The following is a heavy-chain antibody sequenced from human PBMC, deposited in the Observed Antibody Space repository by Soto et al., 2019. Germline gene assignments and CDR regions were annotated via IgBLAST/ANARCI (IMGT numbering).Heavy chain of an antibody. CDR3: ARGGVASGRGPDIVVVPAAISITAFDI. V-gene: IGHV4-30-4*01. CDR2: IYYSGST. D-gene: IGHD2-2*02. J-gene: IGHJ3*02. CDR1: GGSISSGDYY. Sequence: SETLSLTCTVSGGSISSGDYYWSWIRQPPGKGLEWIGYIYYSGSTYYNPSLKSRVTISVDASKNQFSLKLSSVTAADTAVYYCARGGVASGRGPDIVVVPAAISITAFDIWGQGTMVTVSS.